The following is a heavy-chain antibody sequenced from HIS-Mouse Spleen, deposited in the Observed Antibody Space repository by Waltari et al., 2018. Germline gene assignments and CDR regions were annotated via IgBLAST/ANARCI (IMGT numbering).Heavy chain of an antibody. Sequence: QLQLQESGPGLVKPSETLSLTCTVPGGSICSISYYWGWIGPPPGKGLEWIGSIYYSGSTYYNPSLKSRVTISVDTSKNQFSLKLSSVTAADTAVYYCAREIPYSSSWYDWYFDLWGRGTLVTVSS. J-gene: IGHJ2*01. CDR2: IYYSGST. V-gene: IGHV4-39*07. D-gene: IGHD6-13*01. CDR3: AREIPYSSSWYDWYFDL. CDR1: GGSICSISYY.